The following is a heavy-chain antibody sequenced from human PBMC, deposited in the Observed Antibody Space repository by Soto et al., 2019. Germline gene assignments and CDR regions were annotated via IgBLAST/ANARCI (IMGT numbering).Heavy chain of an antibody. CDR1: GFTFSSYA. CDR3: AKVSRYCSGGSCYSSYYYYGMDV. J-gene: IGHJ6*02. Sequence: GGSLRLSCAASGFTFSSYAMSWVRQAPGKGLEWASAISGSGGSTYYADSVKGRFTISRDNSKNTLYLQMNSLRAEDTAVYYCAKVSRYCSGGSCYSSYYYYGMDVWGQGTTVTVSS. CDR2: ISGSGGST. V-gene: IGHV3-23*01. D-gene: IGHD2-15*01.